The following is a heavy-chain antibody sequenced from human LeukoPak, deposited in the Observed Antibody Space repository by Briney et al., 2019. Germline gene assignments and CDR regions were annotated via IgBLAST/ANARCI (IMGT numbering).Heavy chain of an antibody. V-gene: IGHV1-46*01. Sequence: GASVKVSCKASGYTFTSYYMHWVRQTPGQGLGWMGIINPSGGSTSNAQKFQGGVTMTRDTSTSTVYMELSSMRSEDTAVYYCGRVGGAGGGAFDIWGQGTMVTVSS. CDR3: GRVGGAGGGAFDI. CDR1: GYTFTSYY. CDR2: INPSGGST. D-gene: IGHD3-16*01. J-gene: IGHJ3*02.